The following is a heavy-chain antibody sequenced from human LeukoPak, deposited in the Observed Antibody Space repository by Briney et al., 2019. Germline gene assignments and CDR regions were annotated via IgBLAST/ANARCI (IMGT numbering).Heavy chain of an antibody. CDR2: IWNDGSNK. CDR1: GFTFSSYG. CDR3: ARDGGDGYNYEY. V-gene: IGHV3-33*01. D-gene: IGHD5-24*01. J-gene: IGHJ4*02. Sequence: PGRSLRLSCAASGFTFSSYGMHWVRQAPGKGLEWVAVIWNDGSNKYYADSVKGRFTISRDNSKNTLYLQMNSLRAEDTAVYYCARDGGDGYNYEYWGQGTLVTVSS.